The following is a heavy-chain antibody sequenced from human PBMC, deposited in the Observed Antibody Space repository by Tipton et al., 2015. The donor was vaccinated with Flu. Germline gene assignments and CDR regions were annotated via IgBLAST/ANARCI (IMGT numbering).Heavy chain of an antibody. Sequence: SLRLSCAASGFSVTSSFMSWVRQAPGKGLEWVSLLYSAGSTYYAESVKGRFTISRDNSKNTLFLLMNSLRAEDTAIYYCAKDLHGDYADYFDSWGQGTLVTVSS. J-gene: IGHJ4*02. CDR3: AKDLHGDYADYFDS. CDR2: LYSAGST. V-gene: IGHV3-53*01. CDR1: GFSVTSSF. D-gene: IGHD4-17*01.